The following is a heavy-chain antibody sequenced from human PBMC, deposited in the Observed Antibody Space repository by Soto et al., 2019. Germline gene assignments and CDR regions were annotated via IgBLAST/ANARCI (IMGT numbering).Heavy chain of an antibody. V-gene: IGHV3-30*18. CDR2: ISYDGSDK. CDR1: GFTFSSYG. CDR3: AKDSQWLVREFDY. D-gene: IGHD6-19*01. J-gene: IGHJ4*02. Sequence: GGSLRLSCAASGFTFSSYGMHWVRQAPGKGLEWVAVISYDGSDKYYADSVKGRFTMSRDNSKNTLYLQMNSLRVEDTAVYYCAKDSQWLVREFDYWGQGTLVTVSS.